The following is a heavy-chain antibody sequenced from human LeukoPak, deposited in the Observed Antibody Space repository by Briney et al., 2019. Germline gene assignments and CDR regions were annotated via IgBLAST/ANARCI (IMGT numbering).Heavy chain of an antibody. D-gene: IGHD5-18*01. V-gene: IGHV1-18*01. CDR3: ARDLRGYSYGYYFDY. J-gene: IGHJ4*01. CDR2: ISAYNGNT. Sequence: VKASCKAPGYTFPGFGISWFQQPLGKGLDGMGWISAYNGNTNYAQKLQGRVTMTTDTSTSTAYMELRSLRSDDTAVYYCARDLRGYSYGYYFDYWGQGTLVTVSS. CDR1: GYTFPGFG.